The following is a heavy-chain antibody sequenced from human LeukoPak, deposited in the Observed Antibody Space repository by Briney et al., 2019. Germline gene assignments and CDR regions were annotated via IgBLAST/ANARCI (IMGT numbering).Heavy chain of an antibody. CDR1: GGSISSSSYY. D-gene: IGHD6-19*01. V-gene: IGHV4-39*01. Sequence: SETLSLTCTVAGGSISSSSYYWGWIRQPPGKGLEWIGCIYYSGSTYYNPSLKSRVTISVDTSKNQFSLKLSSVTAADTAVYYCATMLPSIAVAGTLNAFDIWGQGTMVTVSS. CDR3: ATMLPSIAVAGTLNAFDI. CDR2: IYYSGST. J-gene: IGHJ3*02.